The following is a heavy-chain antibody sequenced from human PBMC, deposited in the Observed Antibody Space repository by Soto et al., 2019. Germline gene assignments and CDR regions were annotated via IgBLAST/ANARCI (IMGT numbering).Heavy chain of an antibody. V-gene: IGHV3-74*01. D-gene: IGHD3-9*01. CDR3: ARGHNDILTGPDY. CDR1: GFTFSSYG. Sequence: QPGGSLRLSCVASGFTFSSYGMHWVRQAPGKGLVWVSRINSDGSSTNYADSVKGRFTISRNNAKNTLYLQMNSLRAEDTAVYYCARGHNDILTGPDYWGQGTLVTVSS. J-gene: IGHJ4*02. CDR2: INSDGSST.